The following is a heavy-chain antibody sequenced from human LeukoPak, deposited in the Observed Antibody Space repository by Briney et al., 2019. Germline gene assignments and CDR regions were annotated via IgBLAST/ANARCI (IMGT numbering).Heavy chain of an antibody. Sequence: SETLSLTCTVSGGSISSYYWSWIRQPAGKGLEWIGRIYTSGSTNYNPSLKSRVTMSVDTSKNQFSLKLSSVTAADTAVYYCAGVAVTTDLYYYYYYYMDVWGKGTTVTVSS. J-gene: IGHJ6*03. CDR3: AGVAVTTDLYYYYYYYMDV. V-gene: IGHV4-4*07. CDR1: GGSISSYY. D-gene: IGHD4-11*01. CDR2: IYTSGST.